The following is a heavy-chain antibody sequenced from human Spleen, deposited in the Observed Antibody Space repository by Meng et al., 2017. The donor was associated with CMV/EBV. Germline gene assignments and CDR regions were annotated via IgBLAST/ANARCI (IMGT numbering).Heavy chain of an antibody. Sequence: GESLKISCAASGFTFDDYTLHWVRQAPGKGLEWVSLITWDGGRTDYADSVRGRFTISRDNSKTSLFLHMNSLRTEDTALYYCAKEMGYCSGTSCFPPDYWGQGTLVTVSS. CDR2: ITWDGGRT. CDR1: GFTFDDYT. V-gene: IGHV3-43*01. J-gene: IGHJ4*02. CDR3: AKEMGYCSGTSCFPPDY. D-gene: IGHD2-2*01.